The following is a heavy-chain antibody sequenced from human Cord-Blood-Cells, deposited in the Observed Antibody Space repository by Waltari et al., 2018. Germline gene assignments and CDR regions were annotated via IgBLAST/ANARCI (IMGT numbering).Heavy chain of an antibody. Sequence: QLQLQESGPGLVKPSETLSLTCTVSVGSITSSSYYWGWTRQPPGKGLEWIGSIYYSGSTYYNPSLKSRVTISVDTSKNQFSLKLSSVTAADTAVYYCARGDYDFWSGYYDYWGQGTLVTVSS. V-gene: IGHV4-39*01. CDR3: ARGDYDFWSGYYDY. D-gene: IGHD3-3*01. CDR2: IYYSGST. CDR1: VGSITSSSYY. J-gene: IGHJ4*02.